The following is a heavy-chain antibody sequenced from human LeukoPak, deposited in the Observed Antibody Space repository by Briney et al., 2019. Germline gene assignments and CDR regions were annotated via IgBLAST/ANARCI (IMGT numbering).Heavy chain of an antibody. D-gene: IGHD3-22*01. J-gene: IGHJ4*02. CDR2: IYYSGST. V-gene: IGHV4-39*01. CDR1: GASISSSSYY. CDR3: ASGYYDSSGYSPFDY. Sequence: SETLSLTCTVSGASISSSSYYWGWIRQPPGKGLEWIGSIYYSGSTYYNPSLKSRVTISVDTSKNQFSLKLSSVTAADTAVYYCASGYYDSSGYSPFDYWGQGTLVTVSS.